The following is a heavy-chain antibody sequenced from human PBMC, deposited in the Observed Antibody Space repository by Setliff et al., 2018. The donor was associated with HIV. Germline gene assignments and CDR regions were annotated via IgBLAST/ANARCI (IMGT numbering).Heavy chain of an antibody. D-gene: IGHD2-2*03. V-gene: IGHV3-30*18. J-gene: IGHJ3*02. CDR3: AKDLDIVVVPAAPDAFDI. CDR1: GFTFSRHG. CDR2: ISYDGINK. Sequence: PGGSLRLSCAASGFTFSRHGMHWVRQAPGKGLEWVAVISYDGINKYYEDSVKGRFTISRDNSKNTLYLQMNSLRAEDTAVYYCAKDLDIVVVPAAPDAFDIWGQGTMVTVSS.